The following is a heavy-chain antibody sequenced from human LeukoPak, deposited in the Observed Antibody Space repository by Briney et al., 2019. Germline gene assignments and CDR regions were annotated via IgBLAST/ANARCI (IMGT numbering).Heavy chain of an antibody. Sequence: HGESLKISCKGSGYNFLTYWIAWVRQMPGKGLEWMGIIYPGDSYTRYSPSFQGQVTISADKSINTAYVQWSSLKASDTAIYYCARLGNGGVDGLDVWGQGTTVAVSS. V-gene: IGHV5-51*01. J-gene: IGHJ6*02. D-gene: IGHD3-16*01. CDR3: ARLGNGGVDGLDV. CDR1: GYNFLTYW. CDR2: IYPGDSYT.